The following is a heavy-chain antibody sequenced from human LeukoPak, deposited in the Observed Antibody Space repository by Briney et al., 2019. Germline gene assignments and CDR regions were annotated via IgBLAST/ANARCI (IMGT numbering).Heavy chain of an antibody. CDR2: IYTSGST. D-gene: IGHD3-16*01. Sequence: TPSETLSLTCTVSGGSISSGSYYWSWIRQPAGKGLEWIGRIYTSGSTNYNPSLKSRVTMSVDTSKNQFSLKLSSVTAADTAVYYCARVSGPRGGFDYWGQGTLVTVSS. CDR1: GGSISSGSYY. J-gene: IGHJ4*02. CDR3: ARVSGPRGGFDY. V-gene: IGHV4-61*02.